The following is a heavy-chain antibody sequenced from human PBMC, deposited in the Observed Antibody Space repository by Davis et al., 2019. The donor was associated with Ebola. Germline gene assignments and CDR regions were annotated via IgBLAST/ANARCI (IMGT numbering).Heavy chain of an antibody. D-gene: IGHD5-12*01. CDR3: ARGGEATIIIYYYGMDV. CDR2: ISAYNGNT. Sequence: ASVKVSCKASGYTFTSYGISWVRQAPGQGLEWMGWISAYNGNTNYAQKLQGRVTMTTDTSTSTAYMELRSLRSDDTAVYYCARGGEATIIIYYYGMDVWGQGTTVTVSS. V-gene: IGHV1-18*01. CDR1: GYTFTSYG. J-gene: IGHJ6*02.